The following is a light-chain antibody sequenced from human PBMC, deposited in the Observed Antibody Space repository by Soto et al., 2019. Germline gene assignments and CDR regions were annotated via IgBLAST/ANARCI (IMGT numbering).Light chain of an antibody. Sequence: QSALTQPASVSGSPGQSITISCTGTSSDVGGYNYVSWYQLHPNKAPKLIIYEVSNRPSGVSYRFSGSKSGNTASLTISGLQAEDEADYYCSSYASSTAYVFGTGTKLTVL. CDR3: SSYASSTAYV. J-gene: IGLJ1*01. V-gene: IGLV2-14*01. CDR1: SSDVGGYNY. CDR2: EVS.